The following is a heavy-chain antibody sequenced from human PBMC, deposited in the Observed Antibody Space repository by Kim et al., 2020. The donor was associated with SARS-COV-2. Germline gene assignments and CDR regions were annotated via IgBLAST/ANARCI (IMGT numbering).Heavy chain of an antibody. V-gene: IGHV3-21*01. Sequence: VKGRFTISRDNAKNSLYLQMNSLRAEDTAVYYCAREGTYGYGDHRYYFDYWGQGTLVTVSS. J-gene: IGHJ4*02. D-gene: IGHD4-17*01. CDR3: AREGTYGYGDHRYYFDY.